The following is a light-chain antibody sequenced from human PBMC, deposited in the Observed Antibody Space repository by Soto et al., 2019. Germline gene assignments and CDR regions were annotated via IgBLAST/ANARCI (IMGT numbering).Light chain of an antibody. V-gene: IGLV4-69*01. CDR2: LNSDGSH. CDR3: QTYEV. Sequence: QLVLTQSPSASASLGASVKLTCTLSSGHSSYAIAWHQQQPEKGPRYLMKLNSDGSHSKGDGIPDRFSGSSSGAERYLTNSSLQSEDEADYYCQTYEVFGGGTQLTVL. J-gene: IGLJ2*01. CDR1: SGHSSYA.